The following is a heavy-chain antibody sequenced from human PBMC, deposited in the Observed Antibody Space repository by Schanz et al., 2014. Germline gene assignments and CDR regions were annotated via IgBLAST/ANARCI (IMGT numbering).Heavy chain of an antibody. CDR3: ATIGVNDYWRFGLDL. D-gene: IGHD3-16*01. CDR2: VIPMLGIT. V-gene: IGHV1-69*02. J-gene: IGHJ6*02. Sequence: QVQLVQSGAEMKKPGSSVRVSCTASGGPLSSYPINWVRQAPGQGLEWMGGVIPMLGITNYAQKFLGRVTIPADKSTSTAYMELKSLRSADTAVYYCATIGVNDYWRFGLDLWGQGTTVTVSS. CDR1: GGPLSSYP.